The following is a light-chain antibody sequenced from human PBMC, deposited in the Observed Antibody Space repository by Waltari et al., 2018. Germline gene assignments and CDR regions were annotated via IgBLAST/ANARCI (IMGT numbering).Light chain of an antibody. J-gene: IGLJ2*01. CDR3: SSPSTNNVVV. V-gene: IGLV2-14*01. CDR2: DVN. CDR1: SGDIGGSDF. Sequence: QSALTQPASVSASPGQSITIPCTGTSGDIGGSDFVSWYQHHPGRAPKVLIFDVNHRASGISNRFSGSKSGNTASLTISGLQAEDDADYYCSSPSTNNVVVFGGGTKVTVL.